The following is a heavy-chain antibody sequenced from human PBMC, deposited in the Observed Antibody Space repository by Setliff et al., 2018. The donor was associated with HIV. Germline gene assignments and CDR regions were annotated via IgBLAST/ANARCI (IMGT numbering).Heavy chain of an antibody. D-gene: IGHD3-22*01. Sequence: SETLSLTCSVSGGPISSSSYYWGWIRQPPGKGLDWIGSMSYTGTTYDNPSLKSRVTISVDTSKNQFSLKLTSVTAADAAVYFCAMGSSGYPFDYWGQGSLVTVSS. CDR1: GGPISSSSYY. CDR3: AMGSSGYPFDY. CDR2: MSYTGTT. V-gene: IGHV4-39*01. J-gene: IGHJ4*02.